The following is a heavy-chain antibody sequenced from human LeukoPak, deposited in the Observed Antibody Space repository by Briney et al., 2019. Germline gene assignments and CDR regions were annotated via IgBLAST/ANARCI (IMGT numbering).Heavy chain of an antibody. V-gene: IGHV5-51*01. D-gene: IGHD1-26*01. Sequence: GESLKISCKGSGYSFTSYWIGWVRQMPGKGLEWMGIIYPGDSDTRYSPSFQGQVTISADKSISTAYLQWSSLKASDTAMYYCARQGYSGSYSPTGRHFDYWGQGTLATVSS. J-gene: IGHJ4*02. CDR3: ARQGYSGSYSPTGRHFDY. CDR1: GYSFTSYW. CDR2: IYPGDSDT.